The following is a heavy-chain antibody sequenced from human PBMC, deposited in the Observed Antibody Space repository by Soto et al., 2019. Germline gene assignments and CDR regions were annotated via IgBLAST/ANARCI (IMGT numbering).Heavy chain of an antibody. Sequence: QVQLVQSGAEVKKPGASVKVSCKASGYTFASYGISWVRQAPGQGLEWMGWISAYNGNTNYAQKLQGRVTITTDTSTSTAYMELRSLRSDDTAVYYCARVPYDSSGYSFSAFDIWGQGTMVTVSS. V-gene: IGHV1-18*04. CDR2: ISAYNGNT. CDR3: ARVPYDSSGYSFSAFDI. J-gene: IGHJ3*02. CDR1: GYTFASYG. D-gene: IGHD3-22*01.